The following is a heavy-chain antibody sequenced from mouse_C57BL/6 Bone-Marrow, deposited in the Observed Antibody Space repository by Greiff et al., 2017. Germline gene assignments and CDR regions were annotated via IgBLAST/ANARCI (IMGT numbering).Heavy chain of an antibody. J-gene: IGHJ2*01. Sequence: VNVVESGAELARPGASVKLSCTASGYTFTSYGISWVKQRTGQGLEWIGEIYPRSGNTYYTEKFKGKATLTADKSSSTAYMELRSLTSEDSAVYFCARRRRGGPLFDYWGQGTTLTVSS. CDR3: ARRRRGGPLFDY. CDR1: GYTFTSYG. CDR2: IYPRSGNT. V-gene: IGHV1-81*01.